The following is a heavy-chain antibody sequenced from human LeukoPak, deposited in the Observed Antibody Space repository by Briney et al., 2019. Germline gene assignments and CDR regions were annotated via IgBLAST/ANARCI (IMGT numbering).Heavy chain of an antibody. V-gene: IGHV1-46*01. CDR2: INPSGGST. CDR1: GYTFTSYY. Sequence: ASVKVSCKASGYTFTSYYMHWVRQAPGQGLEWMGIINPSGGSTSYAQKFQGRVTMARDTSTSTVYMELSSLRSDDTAVYYCARDLEGNLNNGYSYGMFDYWGQGTLVTVSS. J-gene: IGHJ4*02. D-gene: IGHD5-18*01. CDR3: ARDLEGNLNNGYSYGMFDY.